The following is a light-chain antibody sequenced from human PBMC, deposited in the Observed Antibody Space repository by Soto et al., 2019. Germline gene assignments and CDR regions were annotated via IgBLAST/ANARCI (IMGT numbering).Light chain of an antibody. V-gene: IGLV2-14*01. CDR2: EVS. CDR1: SSDVGGYNY. CDR3: SSYRSSSTLYV. Sequence: QSVLTQPASVSGSRGQSITISCTGTSSDVGGYNYVSWYQQYPDKAPKLMIYEVSNRPSGVSNRFSGSKSGNTASLTISGLQAEDEADYYCSSYRSSSTLYVFGTGTKVT. J-gene: IGLJ1*01.